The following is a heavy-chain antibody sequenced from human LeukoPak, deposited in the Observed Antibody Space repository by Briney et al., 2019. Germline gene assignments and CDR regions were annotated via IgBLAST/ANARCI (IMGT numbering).Heavy chain of an antibody. D-gene: IGHD3-10*01. CDR3: AKASVWTMVRVVSYFDE. Sequence: GGTLRLSCAASEFTFSSYAMSWVRQAPGKGLEWVSGISGSGDTTYYADSVKGRFTISRDNSKKTLDLQMHSLRAEDTAVYYCAKASVWTMVRVVSYFDEWGQGIQVTVSS. CDR2: ISGSGDTT. J-gene: IGHJ4*02. CDR1: EFTFSSYA. V-gene: IGHV3-23*01.